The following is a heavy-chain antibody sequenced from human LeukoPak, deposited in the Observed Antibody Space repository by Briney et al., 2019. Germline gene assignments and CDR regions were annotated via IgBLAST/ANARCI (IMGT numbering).Heavy chain of an antibody. CDR2: INPNSGGT. D-gene: IGHD3-10*01. Sequence: GASVKVSCKASGYTFTSYGISWVRQAPGQGLEWMGWINPNSGGTNYAQKFQGRVTMTRDTSISTAYMELSRPRSDDTAVYYCARDPKYYYGSGSYDPWGQGTLVTVSS. CDR1: GYTFTSYG. J-gene: IGHJ5*02. V-gene: IGHV1-2*02. CDR3: ARDPKYYYGSGSYDP.